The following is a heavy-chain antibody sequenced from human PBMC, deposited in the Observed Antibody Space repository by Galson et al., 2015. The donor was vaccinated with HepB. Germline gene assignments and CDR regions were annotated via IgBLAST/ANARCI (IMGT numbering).Heavy chain of an antibody. D-gene: IGHD3-22*01. CDR1: GDTFSTYA. CDR2: IIPIFRTA. Sequence: LVKVSCKASGDTFSTYAFSWVRQAPGQGLEWMGGIIPIFRTAYSSQKLQDRVTITADESTSTAYMELSSLRFEDTAVYYCARERGRFYNDSSGYYYDNWGQGTLVTVSS. V-gene: IGHV1-69*13. J-gene: IGHJ4*02. CDR3: ARERGRFYNDSSGYYYDN.